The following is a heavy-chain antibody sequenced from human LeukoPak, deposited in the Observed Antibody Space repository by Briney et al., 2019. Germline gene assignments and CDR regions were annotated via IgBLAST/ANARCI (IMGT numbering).Heavy chain of an antibody. Sequence: PSETLSLTCAVSGYSISSGYNWGWIRQPPGKGLEWIGNFYHSGSTYYNPSLKSRVTISVDTSKNQFSLKLSSVTAADTAVYYCARGGMVTFDIWGQGTMVTVSS. D-gene: IGHD1-26*01. V-gene: IGHV4-38-2*01. J-gene: IGHJ3*02. CDR2: FYHSGST. CDR3: ARGGMVTFDI. CDR1: GYSISSGYN.